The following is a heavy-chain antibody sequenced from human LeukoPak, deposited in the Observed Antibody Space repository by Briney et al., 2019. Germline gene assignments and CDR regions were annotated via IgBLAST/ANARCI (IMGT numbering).Heavy chain of an antibody. V-gene: IGHV4-4*07. Sequence: SETLSLTCSVSGGYISGYYWTWLRQPAGKGLEWIGRFYTGGSTNYNPSLRSRVSISLDMSKNQFSLKMSSVTAADTAVYYCARGYSGYLFDYWGQGTLVTVSS. J-gene: IGHJ4*02. CDR1: GGYISGYY. CDR3: ARGYSGYLFDY. CDR2: FYTGGST. D-gene: IGHD3-22*01.